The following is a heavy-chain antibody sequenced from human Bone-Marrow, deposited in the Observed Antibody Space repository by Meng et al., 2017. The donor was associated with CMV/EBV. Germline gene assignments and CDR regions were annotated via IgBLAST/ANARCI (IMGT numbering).Heavy chain of an antibody. CDR2: IYYSGST. V-gene: IGHV4-59*01. J-gene: IGHJ6*02. D-gene: IGHD3-3*01. CDR1: GGSISSYY. Sequence: SETLSLNCTVSGGSISSYYWSWIRQPPGKGLEWIGYIYYSGSTNYNPSLKSRVTISVDTPKNQFSLKLSSVTAADTAVYYCARAEYYDFWSGYYTTDYGMDVWGQGTTVTVSS. CDR3: ARAEYYDFWSGYYTTDYGMDV.